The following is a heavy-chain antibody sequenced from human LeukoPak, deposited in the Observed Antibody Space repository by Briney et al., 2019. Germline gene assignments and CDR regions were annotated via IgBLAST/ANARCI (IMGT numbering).Heavy chain of an antibody. D-gene: IGHD3-10*01. CDR1: GFTFSSYA. CDR2: IRGSGGST. J-gene: IGHJ3*02. CDR3: AKGNTMVRGPKGAFDI. V-gene: IGHV3-23*01. Sequence: GGSLRLSCAASGFTFSSYAMSWVRQAPGKGLEWVSAIRGSGGSTYYADSVKGRFTISRDNSKNTLYLQMNSLRAEDTAVYYCAKGNTMVRGPKGAFDIWGQGTMVTVPS.